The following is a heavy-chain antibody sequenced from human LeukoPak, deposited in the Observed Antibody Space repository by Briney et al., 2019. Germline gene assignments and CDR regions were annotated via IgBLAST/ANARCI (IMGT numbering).Heavy chain of an antibody. D-gene: IGHD4-17*01. V-gene: IGHV3-21*01. CDR1: GFTFSSYS. J-gene: IGHJ6*02. Sequence: GSLRLSCAASGFTFSSYSMNWVRQAPGKGLEWVSSISSSSSYIYYADSVKGRFTISRDNAKNSLYLQMNSLRAEDTAVYYCARDIGYGVSSGMDVWGQGTTVTVSS. CDR3: ARDIGYGVSSGMDV. CDR2: ISSSSSYI.